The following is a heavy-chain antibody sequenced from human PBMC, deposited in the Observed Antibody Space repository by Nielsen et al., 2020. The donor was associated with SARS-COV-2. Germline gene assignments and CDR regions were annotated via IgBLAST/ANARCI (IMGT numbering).Heavy chain of an antibody. J-gene: IGHJ4*02. CDR3: ARSPRMGGDYDYVWGRD. V-gene: IGHV3-21*01. D-gene: IGHD3-16*01. Sequence: GGSLRLSCAASGFTFSSYSMNWVRQAPGKGLEWVSSISSSSSYIYYADSVKGRFTISRDNAKNSLYLQMNSLRAEDTAVYYCARSPRMGGDYDYVWGRDWGQGTLVTVSS. CDR1: GFTFSSYS. CDR2: ISSSSSYI.